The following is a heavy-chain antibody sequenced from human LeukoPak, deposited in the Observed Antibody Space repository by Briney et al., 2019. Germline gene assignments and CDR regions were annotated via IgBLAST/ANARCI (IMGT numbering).Heavy chain of an antibody. CDR2: INHSGST. CDR3: ARGRPFIVGATYYFDY. Sequence: PSETLSLTCAVYGGSFSGYYWSWIRQPPGKGLEWIGGINHSGSTNYNPSLKSRVTISVDTSKNQFSLKLSSVTAADTAVYYCARGRPFIVGATYYFDYWGQGTLVTVSS. CDR1: GGSFSGYY. V-gene: IGHV4-34*01. J-gene: IGHJ4*02. D-gene: IGHD1-26*01.